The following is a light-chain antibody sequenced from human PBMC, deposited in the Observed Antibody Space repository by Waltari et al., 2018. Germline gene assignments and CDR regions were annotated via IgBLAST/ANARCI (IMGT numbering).Light chain of an antibody. CDR3: QQYYSTLWT. Sequence: DIQMTQSPSSLSASVGDRVTITCRASQGITNSLPRYQQKPGKAPKLLLSAASRLEGGVPSRFSGSGSGTDYTLTISSLQPEDFATYYCQQYYSTLWTFGQGTKVEIK. J-gene: IGKJ1*01. CDR2: AAS. V-gene: IGKV1-NL1*01. CDR1: QGITNS.